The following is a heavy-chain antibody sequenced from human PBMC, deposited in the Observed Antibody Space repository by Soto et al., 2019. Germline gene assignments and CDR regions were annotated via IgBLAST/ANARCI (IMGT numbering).Heavy chain of an antibody. CDR2: ISGSGGST. V-gene: IGHV3-23*01. CDR1: GFTFSSYA. D-gene: IGHD1-26*01. Sequence: EVQLLESGGGLVQPGGSLRLSCAASGFTFSSYAMSWVRQAPGKGLEWVSAISGSGGSTYYADSVKGRFTISRDNSKNTLYLQLNRLRAEDTAVYYCAKDLGGLIVVATTIIDAFDIWGQGTTVTVSS. J-gene: IGHJ3*02. CDR3: AKDLGGLIVVATTIIDAFDI.